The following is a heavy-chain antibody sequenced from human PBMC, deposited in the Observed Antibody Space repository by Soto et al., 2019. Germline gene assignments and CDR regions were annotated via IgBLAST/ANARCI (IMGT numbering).Heavy chain of an antibody. J-gene: IGHJ4*02. Sequence: SETLSLTCAVYGGSFSGYYWSWIRQPPGKGLEWIGEINHSGSTNYNPSLKSRVTISVDTSKNQFSLKLSSVTAADTAVYYCASLGGLNSYGYLKDYWGQGTLVTVSS. CDR1: GGSFSGYY. CDR3: ASLGGLNSYGYLKDY. D-gene: IGHD5-18*01. V-gene: IGHV4-34*01. CDR2: INHSGST.